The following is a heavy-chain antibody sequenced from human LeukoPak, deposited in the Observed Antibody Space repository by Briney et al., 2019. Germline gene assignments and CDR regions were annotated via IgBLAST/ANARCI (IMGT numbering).Heavy chain of an antibody. J-gene: IGHJ4*02. D-gene: IGHD3-10*01. CDR2: INPHTGGA. Sequence: ASVKVSCKASGYTFSGSYLHWVRLAPGQGLEWMGWINPHTGGADFAQKFQGRVTMTRDTSISTAYMELNRLTSDDTAVYFCARIDYASGSHDYWGQGTLVTV. V-gene: IGHV1-2*02. CDR3: ARIDYASGSHDY. CDR1: GYTFSGSY.